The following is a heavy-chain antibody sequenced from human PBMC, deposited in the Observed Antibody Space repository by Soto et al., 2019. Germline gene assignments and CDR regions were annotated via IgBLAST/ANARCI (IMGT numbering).Heavy chain of an antibody. D-gene: IGHD5-18*01. CDR3: ARPRGYSYVLPDY. J-gene: IGHJ4*02. Sequence: EVQLVESGGGLVQPGGSLRLSCSASGFTFSSYNMNWVRQAPGKGLEWVSYISSSSGTIYYADSVKGRFTISRDNAKHSLYLQMNRLRDEDTAVYYCARPRGYSYVLPDYWGQGTLVTVSS. CDR1: GFTFSSYN. CDR2: ISSSSGTI. V-gene: IGHV3-48*02.